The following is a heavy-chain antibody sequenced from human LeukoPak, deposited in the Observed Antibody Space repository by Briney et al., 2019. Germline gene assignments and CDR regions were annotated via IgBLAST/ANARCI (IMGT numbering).Heavy chain of an antibody. CDR1: GFTISDKY. CDR2: ISGSGGST. V-gene: IGHV3-23*01. Sequence: GGSLRLSCAASGFTISDKYMSWVRQAPGKGLEWVSAISGSGGSTYYADSVKGRFTISRDNSKNTLYLQMNSLRAEDTAVYYCAKVAVAGKRSLFFDYWGQGTLVTVSS. J-gene: IGHJ4*02. D-gene: IGHD6-19*01. CDR3: AKVAVAGKRSLFFDY.